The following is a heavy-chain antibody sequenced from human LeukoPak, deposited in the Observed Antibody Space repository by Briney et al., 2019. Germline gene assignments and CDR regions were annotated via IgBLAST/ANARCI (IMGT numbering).Heavy chain of an antibody. V-gene: IGHV4-39*01. J-gene: IGHJ4*02. D-gene: IGHD3-3*01. CDR1: GGSISSSSYY. CDR2: IYYSGST. CDR3: ARLTGVVVDY. Sequence: SSETLSLTCTVSGGSISSSSYYWGWIRQPPGKGLEWIGSIYYSGSTYYNPPLKSRVTISVDTSKNQFSLKLSSVTAADTAVYYCARLTGVVVDYWGQGTLVTVSS.